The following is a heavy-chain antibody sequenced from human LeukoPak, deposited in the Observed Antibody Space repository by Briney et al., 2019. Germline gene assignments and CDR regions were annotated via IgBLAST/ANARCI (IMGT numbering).Heavy chain of an antibody. D-gene: IGHD3-10*01. V-gene: IGHV4-34*01. Sequence: SETLSLTCAVYGGSFSGYYWSWIRQPPGKGLEWIGEINHSGSTNYNPSLKSRVTISVDTSKNQFSLKLSSVTAADTAVYYCARLMVRGVIILRNRRFDPWGQGTLVTVSS. CDR1: GGSFSGYY. J-gene: IGHJ5*02. CDR3: ARLMVRGVIILRNRRFDP. CDR2: INHSGST.